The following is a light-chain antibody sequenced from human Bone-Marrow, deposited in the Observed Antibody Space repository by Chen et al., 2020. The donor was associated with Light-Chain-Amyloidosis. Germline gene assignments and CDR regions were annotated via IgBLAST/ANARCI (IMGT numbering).Light chain of an antibody. CDR2: GSS. CDR1: QTIRSNY. Sequence: EIVLTKSPGTLSLSPGEGANLSCRASQTIRSNYLTCYQQKFGQAPRLLIYGSSSRTTGIPDRFTGSGSGTDFTLTINRLEPEDCAMYYCQQYGTSPLTFGGGTKVEIK. CDR3: QQYGTSPLT. J-gene: IGKJ4*01. V-gene: IGKV3-20*01.